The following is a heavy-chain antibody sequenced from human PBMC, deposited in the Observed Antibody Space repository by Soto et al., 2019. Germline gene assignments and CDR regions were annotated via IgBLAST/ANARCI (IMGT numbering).Heavy chain of an antibody. CDR3: AISDSGYDYHYYYGMDV. J-gene: IGHJ6*02. CDR2: INAGNGNT. D-gene: IGHD5-12*01. Sequence: ASVKVSCKASGYTFTSYAMHWVRQAPGQRLEWMGWINAGNGNTKYSQKFQGRVTITRDTSASTAYMELSSLRSEDTAVYYCAISDSGYDYHYYYGMDVWGQGTTVTVSS. V-gene: IGHV1-3*01. CDR1: GYTFTSYA.